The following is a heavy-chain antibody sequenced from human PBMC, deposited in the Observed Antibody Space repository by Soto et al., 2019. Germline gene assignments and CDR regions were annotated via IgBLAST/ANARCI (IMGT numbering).Heavy chain of an antibody. D-gene: IGHD2-15*01. Sequence: SETLSLTCAVYGGSFTGYYWSCIRQPPGKGLEWIGEINHSGSTNYNPSLKSRVTISVDTSKNQFSLKLSSVTAADTAVYYCAKYCSGGSCYLADAFDIWGQGTMVT. CDR1: GGSFTGYY. V-gene: IGHV4-34*09. CDR3: AKYCSGGSCYLADAFDI. J-gene: IGHJ3*02. CDR2: INHSGST.